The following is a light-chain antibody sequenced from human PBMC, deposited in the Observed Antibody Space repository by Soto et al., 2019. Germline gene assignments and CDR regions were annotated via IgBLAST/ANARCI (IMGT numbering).Light chain of an antibody. V-gene: IGKV3-15*01. CDR2: GAS. CDR3: HQYNNWPPFT. CDR1: QGVGSD. J-gene: IGKJ3*01. Sequence: EIVMTQSPVTLSASPGERVTLSCRASQGVGSDVAWYQQKPGQAPGLLIYGASIREVGVPARFSGSGSGTEFTLTLSSLQSEDFAVYYCHQYNNWPPFTYGPGTIVDIK.